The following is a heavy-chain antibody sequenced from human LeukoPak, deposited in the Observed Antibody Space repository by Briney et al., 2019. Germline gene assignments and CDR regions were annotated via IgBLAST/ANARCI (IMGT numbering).Heavy chain of an antibody. CDR2: IKSKTDGGTT. V-gene: IGHV3-15*01. D-gene: IGHD3-9*01. CDR3: TTDGNYDILTGSYYYYYYGMDV. Sequence: RGGSLRLSCAASRFTLSNSWMRWVRQAPGKGLDWVGRIKSKTDGGTTHYAAPVKGRFTISKDDSKHTLYLQMNSLITEDADVYYCTTDGNYDILTGSYYYYYYGMDVWGQGTTVTVSS. J-gene: IGHJ6*02. CDR1: RFTLSNSW.